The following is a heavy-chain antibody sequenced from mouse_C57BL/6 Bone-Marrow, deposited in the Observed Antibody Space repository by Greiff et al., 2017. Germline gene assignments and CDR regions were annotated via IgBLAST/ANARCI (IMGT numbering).Heavy chain of an antibody. D-gene: IGHD2-4*01. J-gene: IGHJ3*01. V-gene: IGHV1-80*01. CDR3: ARSYYDYPSFAY. CDR1: GYAFSSYW. Sequence: VQLQQSGAELVKPGASVKISCKASGYAFSSYWMNWVKQRPGKGLEWIGQIYPGDGDTNYNGKFKGKATLTAAKSSSTAYMQLSSLTSEDAAVYFCARSYYDYPSFAYWGQGTLVTVSA. CDR2: IYPGDGDT.